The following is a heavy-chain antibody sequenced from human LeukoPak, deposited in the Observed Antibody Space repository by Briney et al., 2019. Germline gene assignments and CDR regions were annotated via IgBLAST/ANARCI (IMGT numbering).Heavy chain of an antibody. Sequence: GGSLRLSCVASGFTLFSYSMNWVRQAPGKGLEWVSSISGNTSYIYYADSVKGRFTISRDNAKNSLYLQMNSLRAEDTAVYYCAREEMGGTTRSGALTWGQGTLVTVSS. V-gene: IGHV3-21*01. D-gene: IGHD1-14*01. CDR3: AREEMGGTTRSGALT. CDR2: ISGNTSYI. J-gene: IGHJ5*02. CDR1: GFTLFSYS.